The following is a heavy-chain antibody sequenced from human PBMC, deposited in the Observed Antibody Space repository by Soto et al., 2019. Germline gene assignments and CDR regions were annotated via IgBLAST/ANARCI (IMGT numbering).Heavy chain of an antibody. D-gene: IGHD2-8*02. Sequence: QVQLVQSGAEVKKPGSSVKVSCKASGGTFSSYAISWVRQAPGQGLEWMGGIIPIFGTANYAQKFQGRVTITADESTSTADMELSSLRSEDTAVYYCARENVPDTGYYYGMDVWGQGTTVTVSS. CDR3: ARENVPDTGYYYGMDV. CDR2: IIPIFGTA. V-gene: IGHV1-69*12. CDR1: GGTFSSYA. J-gene: IGHJ6*02.